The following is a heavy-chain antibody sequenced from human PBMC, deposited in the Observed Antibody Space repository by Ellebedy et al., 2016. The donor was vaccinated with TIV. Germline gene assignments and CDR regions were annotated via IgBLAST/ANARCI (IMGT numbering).Heavy chain of an antibody. Sequence: PGGSLRLSCAASGFTFSRYPIHWVRQAPGKGLEWVALISYDGNNKFYADSVKGRFTISRDNSRKTLYLQMNSLRTEDTAVYYCARSGIVATYANWFDPWGQGTLVTVSS. CDR3: ARSGIVATYANWFDP. J-gene: IGHJ5*02. D-gene: IGHD5-12*01. V-gene: IGHV3-30-3*01. CDR1: GFTFSRYP. CDR2: ISYDGNNK.